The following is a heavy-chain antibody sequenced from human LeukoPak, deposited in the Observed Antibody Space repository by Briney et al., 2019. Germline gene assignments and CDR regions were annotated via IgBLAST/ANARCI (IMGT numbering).Heavy chain of an antibody. CDR1: GFTFSSYS. Sequence: KPGGSLRLSCAASGFTFSSYSMNWVRQAPGKGLEWVSSISSSSSYIYYADSVKGRFTISRDNAKNSLYLQMNSLRAEDTAVYYCARDLLDWAGPDYWGQGTLVTVSS. D-gene: IGHD2-15*01. V-gene: IGHV3-21*01. CDR2: ISSSSSYI. J-gene: IGHJ4*02. CDR3: ARDLLDWAGPDY.